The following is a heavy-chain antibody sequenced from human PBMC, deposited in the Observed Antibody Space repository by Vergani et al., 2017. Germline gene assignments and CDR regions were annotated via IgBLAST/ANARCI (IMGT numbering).Heavy chain of an antibody. CDR2: ISAFTGDT. Sequence: QAQLVQSGAEVKKPGASVKVSCKTSGYVLSDFGFSWVRQAPGQGLEWMGWISAFTGDTNYAQKFQGRATMTTDRSTSTAYMELRSLRSDDTAVYYCARDGSYSSGRMPWWGQGTLVTVSS. CDR1: GYVLSDFG. V-gene: IGHV1-18*01. D-gene: IGHD2-15*01. J-gene: IGHJ4*02. CDR3: ARDGSYSSGRMPW.